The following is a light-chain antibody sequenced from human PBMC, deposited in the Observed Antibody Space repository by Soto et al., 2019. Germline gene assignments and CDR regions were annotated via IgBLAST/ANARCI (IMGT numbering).Light chain of an antibody. Sequence: SSLSASVGDRVTITCRASQDIRNDLGWYQQKSGKAPKLLIYAASSLQSGVPSRFSGSGSGTDFTLTINSLQPEDFATYYCLQDYTYPWTFGQGTKVDIK. J-gene: IGKJ1*01. CDR3: LQDYTYPWT. CDR1: QDIRND. V-gene: IGKV1-6*01. CDR2: AAS.